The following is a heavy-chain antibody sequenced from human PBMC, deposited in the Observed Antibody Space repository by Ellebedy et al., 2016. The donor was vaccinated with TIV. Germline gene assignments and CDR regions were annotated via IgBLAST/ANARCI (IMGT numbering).Heavy chain of an antibody. CDR1: GFSVSSNY. D-gene: IGHD2-15*01. Sequence: PGGSLRLSCAASGFSVSSNYVSWVRQAPGKGLEWVAKINPLGSQKSYVDSVKGRFTISRDNAENSLFLEMNSLRVEDTAVYYCAAEAWWRLDSWGQGTLVTVSS. V-gene: IGHV3-7*01. CDR3: AAEAWWRLDS. J-gene: IGHJ5*01. CDR2: INPLGSQK.